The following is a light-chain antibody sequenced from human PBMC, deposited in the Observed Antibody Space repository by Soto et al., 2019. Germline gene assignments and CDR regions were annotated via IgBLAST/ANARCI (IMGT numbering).Light chain of an antibody. V-gene: IGKV3-15*01. CDR2: SAS. J-gene: IGKJ4*01. CDR1: QAINSN. CDR3: QQYNDWPLT. Sequence: EIVMIQSPATLAVSRGGTASVCCRASQAINSNLAWYQQRPGQAPRLLIYSASTRATGVPARVSGSGSETEFTLILRGLQSEDFALYYCQQYNDWPLTFGGGTKVDIK.